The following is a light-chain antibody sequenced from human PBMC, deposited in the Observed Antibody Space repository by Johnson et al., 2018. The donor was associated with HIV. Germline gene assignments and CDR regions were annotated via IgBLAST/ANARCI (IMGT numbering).Light chain of an antibody. Sequence: QSVLTQPPSVSAAPGQKVTVSCSGSSSNIGSNDVSWYQQFSGAAPKLLIYEKNKRPSGIPDRFSGSKSGTSATLGITGLQTGDEADYYCGTWDSSLSALYFFGTGTKVTVL. CDR1: SSNIGSND. J-gene: IGLJ1*01. V-gene: IGLV1-51*02. CDR3: GTWDSSLSALYF. CDR2: EKN.